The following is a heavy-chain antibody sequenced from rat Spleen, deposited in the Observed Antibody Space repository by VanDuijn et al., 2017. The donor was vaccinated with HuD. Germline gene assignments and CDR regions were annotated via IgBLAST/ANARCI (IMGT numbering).Heavy chain of an antibody. CDR3: ARFNYGTPYVMDA. CDR1: GFTFSDYY. J-gene: IGHJ4*01. V-gene: IGHV5-22*01. CDR2: ISYEGSST. D-gene: IGHD1-3*01. Sequence: EVQLVESGGGLVQPGRSLKLSCAASGFTFSDYYMAWVRQAPKKGLEWVASISYEGSSTYYGDSVKGRFTISRNNAKNTQYLQMDSLRSEDTATYYCARFNYGTPYVMDAWGQGASVTVSS.